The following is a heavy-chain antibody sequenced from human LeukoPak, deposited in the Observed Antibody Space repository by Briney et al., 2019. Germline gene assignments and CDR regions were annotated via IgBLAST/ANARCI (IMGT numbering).Heavy chain of an antibody. Sequence: GGSLKLSCAASGFTFSSYAMSWVRQAPGKGLEWVSAISGSGGSTCYADSVKGRFTISRDNSKNTLYLQMNSLRAEDTAVYYCAKDQGIVVVPAAIDYWGQGTLVTVSS. CDR3: AKDQGIVVVPAAIDY. V-gene: IGHV3-23*01. J-gene: IGHJ4*02. D-gene: IGHD2-2*01. CDR2: ISGSGGST. CDR1: GFTFSSYA.